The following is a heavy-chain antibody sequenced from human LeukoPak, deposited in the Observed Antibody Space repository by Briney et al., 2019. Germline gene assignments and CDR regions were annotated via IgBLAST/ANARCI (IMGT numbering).Heavy chain of an antibody. D-gene: IGHD5-24*01. V-gene: IGHV4-39*01. CDR3: ARHEEEDGYNAKTFAS. Sequence: SETLSLTCTVSGVSISSCNNFWGWIRQPPGKGLEWIGRIHYSRTTYYIPSLKSRVTKSVHTSKNQFSLKLSSVTAADTAVYYCARHEEEDGYNAKTFASWGQGTLVTVSS. CDR2: IHYSRTT. CDR1: GVSISSCNNF. J-gene: IGHJ4*02.